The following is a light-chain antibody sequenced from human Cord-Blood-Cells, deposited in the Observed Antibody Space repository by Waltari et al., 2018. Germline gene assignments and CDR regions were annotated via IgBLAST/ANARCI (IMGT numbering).Light chain of an antibody. V-gene: IGKV3-11*01. J-gene: IGKJ5*01. CDR3: QQRSNWLIT. Sequence: EIVLTQSPATLYLSPGERATLSCRASQSVSSYLAWTQQKPGQAPRLLIYEATNRATGIPARFSGSGSGTDFTLTISSLEPEDFAVYYCQQRSNWLITFGQGTRLEIK. CDR2: EAT. CDR1: QSVSSY.